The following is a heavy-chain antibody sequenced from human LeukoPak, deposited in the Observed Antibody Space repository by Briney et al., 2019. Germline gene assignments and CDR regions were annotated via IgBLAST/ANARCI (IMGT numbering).Heavy chain of an antibody. CDR3: AKDHSADYDILTGYYGY. D-gene: IGHD3-9*01. CDR1: GFTVSSNY. J-gene: IGHJ4*02. CDR2: IYSGGST. Sequence: QPGGSLRLSCAASGFTVSSNYMSWVRQAPGKGLEWVSVIYSGGSTYYADSVKGRFTISRDNSKNTLYLQMNSLRAEDTAVYYCAKDHSADYDILTGYYGYWGQGTLVTVSS. V-gene: IGHV3-53*01.